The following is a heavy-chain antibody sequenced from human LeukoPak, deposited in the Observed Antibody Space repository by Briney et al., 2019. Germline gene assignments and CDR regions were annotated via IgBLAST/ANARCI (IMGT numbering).Heavy chain of an antibody. CDR1: GGSFSGYY. Sequence: SETLSLTCAVYGGSFSGYYWSWIRQPPGKGLEWIGEINHSGSTNYNPSLKSRVIIPVDTSKNQFSLKLSSVTAADTAVYYCAKISGQQLVSWGQGTLVTVSS. CDR3: AKISGQQLVS. J-gene: IGHJ5*02. D-gene: IGHD6-13*01. CDR2: INHSGST. V-gene: IGHV4-34*01.